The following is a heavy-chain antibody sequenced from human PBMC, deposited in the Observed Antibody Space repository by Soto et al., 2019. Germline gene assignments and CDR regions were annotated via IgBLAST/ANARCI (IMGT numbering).Heavy chain of an antibody. Sequence: QITLKESGPTLVKPTQTLTLTCTFSGFSLSTSGVGVGWIRQPPGKALEWLALIYWNDDKRYSPSLKSRLTITKDTSKNQVVLTMTNMDPVDTATYYCAHVFLEYYYGSGSYNSLMLFDIWGQGTMVTVSS. CDR3: AHVFLEYYYGSGSYNSLMLFDI. D-gene: IGHD3-10*01. CDR2: IYWNDDK. CDR1: GFSLSTSGVG. J-gene: IGHJ3*02. V-gene: IGHV2-5*01.